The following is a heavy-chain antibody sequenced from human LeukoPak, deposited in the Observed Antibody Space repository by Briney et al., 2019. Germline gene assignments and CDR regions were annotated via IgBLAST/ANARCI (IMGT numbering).Heavy chain of an antibody. D-gene: IGHD3-22*01. V-gene: IGHV4-39*07. CDR1: GGSISSSSYS. J-gene: IGHJ3*02. Sequence: SEALSLTCTVSGGSISSSSYSWGWIPQPPGKGLEWIGSIYYSGSTYYNPSLKSRVTISVDTSKNQFSLKLSSVTAADTAVYYCARLQEYESSGYYKTPRAFDMGGQGTMVTVSS. CDR2: IYYSGST. CDR3: ARLQEYESSGYYKTPRAFDM.